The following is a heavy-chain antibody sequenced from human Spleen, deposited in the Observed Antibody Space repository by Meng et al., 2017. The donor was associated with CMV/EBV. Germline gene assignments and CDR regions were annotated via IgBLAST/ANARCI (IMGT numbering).Heavy chain of an antibody. Sequence: GSLRLSCSVSGGSISSGSYYWGWIRQPPGKGLEWIGTIYYGGSTYYNPSLESPVTMSVDTSKKQFSLNLTSVTAADTAVYYCASRYQLPYDNWFDPWGQGTLVTVSS. CDR2: IYYGGST. J-gene: IGHJ5*02. CDR1: GGSISSGSYY. V-gene: IGHV4-39*01. D-gene: IGHD2-2*01. CDR3: ASRYQLPYDNWFDP.